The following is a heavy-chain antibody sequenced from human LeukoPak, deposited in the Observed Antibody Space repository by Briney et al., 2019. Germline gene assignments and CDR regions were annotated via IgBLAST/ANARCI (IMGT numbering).Heavy chain of an antibody. V-gene: IGHV3-23*01. Sequence: PGGSLRLSCAASGFSLSTYAMSWVRQAPGKGLEWVSAISSTGYATYYADSVKGRFTISTDISKSTVYLQMNSLRAEDTAVYYCARGGGDHHFDYWGQGTLVTVSS. CDR1: GFSLSTYA. D-gene: IGHD2-21*02. CDR2: ISSTGYAT. CDR3: ARGGGDHHFDY. J-gene: IGHJ4*02.